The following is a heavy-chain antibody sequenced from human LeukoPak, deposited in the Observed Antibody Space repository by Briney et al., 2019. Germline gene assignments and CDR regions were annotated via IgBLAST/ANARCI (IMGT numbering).Heavy chain of an antibody. V-gene: IGHV4-4*07. CDR3: AREPHYYDILTGYYYRVWFDP. Sequence: PSETLSLTCTVSGGSISSYHWSWLRQPAGKGLEWIGRIYTSGSTNYNPSLKSRVTMSVDTSKNQFSLKLSSVTAADTAVYYCAREPHYYDILTGYYYRVWFDPGGQGTLVTVSS. J-gene: IGHJ5*02. D-gene: IGHD3-9*01. CDR1: GGSISSYH. CDR2: IYTSGST.